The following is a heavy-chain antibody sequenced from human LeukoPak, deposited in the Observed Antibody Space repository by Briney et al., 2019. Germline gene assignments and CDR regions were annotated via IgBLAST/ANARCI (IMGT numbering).Heavy chain of an antibody. D-gene: IGHD2-2*01. CDR3: ARSVAPAAKMDV. J-gene: IGHJ6*04. V-gene: IGHV3-53*01. CDR1: GFTFRSHA. CDR2: IYTNGGT. Sequence: GTSLRLSCVASGFTFRSHAMSWVRQAPGKGLEWVSVIYTNGGTYYADSVKGRFTISRDKSKNTLYLQMNSLRAEDTAVYYCARSVAPAAKMDVWGKGTTVTVSS.